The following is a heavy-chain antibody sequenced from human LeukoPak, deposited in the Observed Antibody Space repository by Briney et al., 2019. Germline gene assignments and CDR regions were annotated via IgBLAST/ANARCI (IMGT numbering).Heavy chain of an antibody. J-gene: IGHJ4*02. Sequence: GGSLRLSCAASGFTFSNYAFHWVRQAPGKGLEWVTVISFDGTNKYYADSVKGRFTISSDNSKNTVYLQMNSLRAEDTAMYYCARGDDSGYYDYFDYWGQGALVTVSS. V-gene: IGHV3-30-3*01. CDR2: ISFDGTNK. CDR3: ARGDDSGYYDYFDY. CDR1: GFTFSNYA. D-gene: IGHD3-22*01.